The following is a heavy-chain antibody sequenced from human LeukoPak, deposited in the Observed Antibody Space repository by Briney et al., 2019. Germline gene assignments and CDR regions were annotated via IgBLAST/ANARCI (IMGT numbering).Heavy chain of an antibody. D-gene: IGHD6-19*01. Sequence: SETLSLTCTVSGGSIRSSSYYWGWIRQPPGKGLEWIGSIYYSGSTYYNASLKSRGTITVDTSKNQFSLKLNSVTAADTAVYFCARQVVAVAGTGYFDYWGQGTLVTVSS. CDR1: GGSIRSSSYY. CDR2: IYYSGST. CDR3: ARQVVAVAGTGYFDY. J-gene: IGHJ4*02. V-gene: IGHV4-39*01.